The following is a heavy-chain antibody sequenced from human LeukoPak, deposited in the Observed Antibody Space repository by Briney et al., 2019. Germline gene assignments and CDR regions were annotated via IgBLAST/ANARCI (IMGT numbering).Heavy chain of an antibody. CDR2: INHSGST. J-gene: IGHJ4*02. CDR3: ARGLYYDSCGYSYFDY. CDR1: GGSFSGYY. V-gene: IGHV4-34*01. D-gene: IGHD3-22*01. Sequence: SETLSLTCAVYGGSFSGYYWSWIRQPPGKGLEWIGEINHSGSTNYNPSLKSRVTISVDTSKNQFSLKLSSVTAADTAVYYCARGLYYDSCGYSYFDYWGQGTLVTVSS.